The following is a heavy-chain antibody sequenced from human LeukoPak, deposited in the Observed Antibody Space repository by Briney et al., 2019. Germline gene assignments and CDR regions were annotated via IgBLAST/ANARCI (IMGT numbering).Heavy chain of an antibody. CDR2: INHGRST. CDR1: GGSFSGYY. Sequence: MPSETLSLTCAVYGGSFSGYYWSWIRQPPGKGLEWIGEINHGRSTNYNPSLKSRVTISLDTSKNQFSLKLSSVTAADTAVYYCARHRKPAITMIRGVNRGGAIDYWGQGTLVTVSS. J-gene: IGHJ4*02. CDR3: ARHRKPAITMIRGVNRGGAIDY. D-gene: IGHD3-10*01. V-gene: IGHV4-34*01.